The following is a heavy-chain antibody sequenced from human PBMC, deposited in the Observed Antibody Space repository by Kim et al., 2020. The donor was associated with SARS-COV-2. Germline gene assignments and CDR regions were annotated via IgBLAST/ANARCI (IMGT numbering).Heavy chain of an antibody. D-gene: IGHD6-19*01. J-gene: IGHJ4*02. V-gene: IGHV1-2*02. Sequence: ASVKVSCKASGYTFTGYYMHWVRQAPGQGLEWMGWINPNSGGTNYAQKFQGRVTMTRDTSISTAYMELSRLRSDDTAVYYCARAAGVAVAGTGYWGQGTLVTVSS. CDR1: GYTFTGYY. CDR2: INPNSGGT. CDR3: ARAAGVAVAGTGY.